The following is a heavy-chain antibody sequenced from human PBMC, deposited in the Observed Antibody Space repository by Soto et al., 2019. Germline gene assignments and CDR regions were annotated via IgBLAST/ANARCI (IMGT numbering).Heavy chain of an antibody. V-gene: IGHV5-51*01. J-gene: IGHJ4*02. CDR3: ARGGVSTRTFDY. D-gene: IGHD3-3*01. CDR1: GYNFAGYW. Sequence: GESLKISCKGSGYNFAGYWIAWVRQMPGKGLELMGIIYPSDSDTRYRPSFQGQVTISADKSISSAYLQWSSLRASDTAMYYCARGGVSTRTFDYWGQGTSVTVSS. CDR2: IYPSDSDT.